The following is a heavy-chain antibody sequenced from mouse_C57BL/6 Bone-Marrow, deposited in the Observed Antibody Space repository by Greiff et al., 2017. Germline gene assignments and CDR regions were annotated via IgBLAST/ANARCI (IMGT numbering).Heavy chain of an antibody. CDR3: ARWKPGGDY. Sequence: QVQLKQPGAELVKPGASVKLSCKASGYTFTSYWMHWVKQRPGQGLEWIGMIHPNSGSTNYNEKFKSKATLTVDKSSSTAYMQLSSLTSEDSAVYYCARWKPGGDYWGQGTTLTVSS. J-gene: IGHJ2*01. CDR1: GYTFTSYW. V-gene: IGHV1-64*01. CDR2: IHPNSGST.